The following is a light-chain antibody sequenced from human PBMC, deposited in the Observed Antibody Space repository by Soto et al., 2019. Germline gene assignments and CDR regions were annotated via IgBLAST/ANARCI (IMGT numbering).Light chain of an antibody. CDR1: SSNIGNNA. CDR2: YDD. Sequence: QSVLTQPPSLSEAPRQRVTISCSGSSSNIGNNAVNWYQQLPGKAPKLLIYYDDLLPSGVSDRFSGSKSGTSASLAISGLQYEDEADYYCAAWDDSLNGSYVFGTGTKVTVL. J-gene: IGLJ1*01. V-gene: IGLV1-36*01. CDR3: AAWDDSLNGSYV.